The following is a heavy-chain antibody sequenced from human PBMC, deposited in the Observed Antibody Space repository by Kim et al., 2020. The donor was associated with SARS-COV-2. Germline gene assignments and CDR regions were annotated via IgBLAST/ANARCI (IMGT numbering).Heavy chain of an antibody. D-gene: IGHD3-10*01. Sequence: FTISRDNSKNTLYLQMNSLRAEDTAVYYCARDYYYGSGSYYKLTDGFDPWGQGTLVTVSS. J-gene: IGHJ5*02. V-gene: IGHV3-30*01. CDR3: ARDYYYGSGSYYKLTDGFDP.